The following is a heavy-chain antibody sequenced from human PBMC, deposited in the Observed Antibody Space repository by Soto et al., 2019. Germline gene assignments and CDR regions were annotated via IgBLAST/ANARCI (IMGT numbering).Heavy chain of an antibody. J-gene: IGHJ2*01. Sequence: GGSLRLSCAASGFTFSSYATSWVRQAPGKGLEWVSAISGSGGSTYYADSVKGRFTISRDNSKNTLYLQMNSLRAEDTAVYYCAKVYPYDSSGYYWYFDLWGRGTLVTVSS. CDR3: AKVYPYDSSGYYWYFDL. D-gene: IGHD3-22*01. V-gene: IGHV3-23*01. CDR2: ISGSGGST. CDR1: GFTFSSYA.